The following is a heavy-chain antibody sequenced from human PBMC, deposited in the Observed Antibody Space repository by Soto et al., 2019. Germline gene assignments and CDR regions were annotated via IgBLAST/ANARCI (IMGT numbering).Heavy chain of an antibody. V-gene: IGHV4-59*01. J-gene: IGHJ6*03. D-gene: IGHD3-10*01. Sequence: QVQLQESGPGLVKPSETLSLTCTVSGGSISSYYWSWIRQPPGKGLEWIGYIYYSGSTNYNPSLKSRVTISVDTSKNQFSLKLSSVTAADTAVYYCASWAAEPWFGEQDRNYMDVWGKGTTVTVSS. CDR1: GGSISSYY. CDR2: IYYSGST. CDR3: ASWAAEPWFGEQDRNYMDV.